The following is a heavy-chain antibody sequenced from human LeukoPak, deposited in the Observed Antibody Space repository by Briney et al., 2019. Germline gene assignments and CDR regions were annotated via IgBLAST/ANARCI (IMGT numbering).Heavy chain of an antibody. Sequence: SETLSLTCAVYGGSFSGYYWSWIRQPLGKGLEWIGEINHSGSTNYNPSLKSRVTISVDTSKNQFSLKLSSVTAADTAVYYCARGRAAAGTDYWGQGTLVTVSS. D-gene: IGHD6-13*01. CDR2: INHSGST. CDR1: GGSFSGYY. J-gene: IGHJ4*02. V-gene: IGHV4-34*01. CDR3: ARGRAAAGTDY.